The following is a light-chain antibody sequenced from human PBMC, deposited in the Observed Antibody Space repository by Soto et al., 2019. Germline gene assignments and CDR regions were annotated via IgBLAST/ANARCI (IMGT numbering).Light chain of an antibody. CDR3: QQRSNWPVT. CDR1: QSVSSY. Sequence: EIVLTQSPATLSLSPGERATLSCRASQSVSSYWAWYQQKPGQAPRLLIYDASNRATGIPARFSGSGSGTDFTLTISSLEPEDFAVYYCQQRSNWPVTFGQGTRVEIK. V-gene: IGKV3-11*01. J-gene: IGKJ1*01. CDR2: DAS.